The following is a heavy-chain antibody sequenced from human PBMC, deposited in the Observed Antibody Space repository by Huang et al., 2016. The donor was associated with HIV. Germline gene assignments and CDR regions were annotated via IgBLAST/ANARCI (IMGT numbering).Heavy chain of an antibody. Sequence: QLQLQGSGPGLVKPLETLSLTCTVSGGSITSSSYYWGWIRQPPGKGLEWVGSIYYSGSTDYNPSLKSRVTVSVDTSKNQFSLKLSSVTAADTAVYYCARHFSYYDSSGYTPWDAFDIWGQGTMVTVSS. V-gene: IGHV4-39*01. CDR3: ARHFSYYDSSGYTPWDAFDI. D-gene: IGHD3-22*01. CDR1: GGSITSSSYY. J-gene: IGHJ3*02. CDR2: IYYSGST.